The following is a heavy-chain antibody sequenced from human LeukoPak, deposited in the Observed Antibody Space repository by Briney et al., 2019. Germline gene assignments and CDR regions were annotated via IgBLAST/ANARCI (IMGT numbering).Heavy chain of an antibody. Sequence: ASVKVSCKASGGTFSSYAISWVRQAPGEGLEWMGMINPSGGSTNYAQKFQGRVTMTRDTSTSTVYTELSSLRSDDTAVYYCARGMGRAVAAHWGQGTLVTVSS. CDR3: ARGMGRAVAAH. V-gene: IGHV1-46*01. D-gene: IGHD6-19*01. CDR1: GGTFSSYA. J-gene: IGHJ4*02. CDR2: INPSGGST.